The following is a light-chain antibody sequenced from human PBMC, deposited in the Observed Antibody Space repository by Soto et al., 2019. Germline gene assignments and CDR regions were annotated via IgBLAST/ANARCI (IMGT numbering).Light chain of an antibody. CDR2: DAS. CDR1: QDIGSA. V-gene: IGKV1-13*02. CDR3: QHFNGFPLT. J-gene: IGKJ4*01. Sequence: IQLTQSPSSLSASVGDRVTITCRAGQDIGSALAWYQQRPGKAPKLLLYDASNLEDVVPSRFSGSGSGADFTLSSTCLRPQDFATYYCQHFNGFPLTFGGGTKVQSK.